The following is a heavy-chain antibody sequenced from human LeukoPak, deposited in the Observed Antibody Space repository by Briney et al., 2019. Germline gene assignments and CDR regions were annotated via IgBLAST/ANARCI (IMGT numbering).Heavy chain of an antibody. CDR1: GFTFSTYN. CDR3: AKDGSYYFDY. Sequence: PGGSLRLSCADSGFTFSTYNLNWVRQAPGKGLEWVSAIGGSGGRTYYADSVKGRFTISRDNSKNTLYLQMNSLRAEDTAVYYCAKDGSYYFDYWGQGTLVTVSS. J-gene: IGHJ4*02. CDR2: IGGSGGRT. V-gene: IGHV3-23*01.